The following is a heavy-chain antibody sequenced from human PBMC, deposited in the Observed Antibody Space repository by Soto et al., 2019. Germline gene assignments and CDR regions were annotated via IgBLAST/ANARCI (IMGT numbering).Heavy chain of an antibody. Sequence: ASVKVSCKASGYTFTSYAMRWVRQAPGQGLEWMGWINAYNGNTNYAQKLQGRVTMTTDTSTSTAYMELRSLRSDDTAVYYCARDGADFWSGYYGDSWGQGALVTVSS. V-gene: IGHV1-18*01. D-gene: IGHD3-3*01. J-gene: IGHJ4*02. CDR3: ARDGADFWSGYYGDS. CDR1: GYTFTSYA. CDR2: INAYNGNT.